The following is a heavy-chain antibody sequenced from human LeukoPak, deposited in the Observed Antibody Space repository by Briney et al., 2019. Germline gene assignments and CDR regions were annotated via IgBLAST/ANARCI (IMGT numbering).Heavy chain of an antibody. V-gene: IGHV3-43*02. J-gene: IGHJ4*02. CDR3: AKGNFYDSSPYFDY. Sequence: GGSLRLSCAASGFTFSDAYMHWVRQAPGKGLEWISLISGDDGSTYYADSVKGRFTISRDNSKNTLYLQMHSLRTEDTALYYCAKGNFYDSSPYFDYWGQGTLVTVSS. D-gene: IGHD3-22*01. CDR1: GFTFSDAY. CDR2: ISGDDGST.